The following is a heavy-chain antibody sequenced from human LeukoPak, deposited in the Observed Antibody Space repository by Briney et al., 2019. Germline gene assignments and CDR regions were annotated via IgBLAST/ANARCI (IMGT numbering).Heavy chain of an antibody. J-gene: IGHJ4*02. CDR1: GGSFSGYY. CDR2: INHSGST. CDR3: ARGRGYYDSSGYFVQYYFVY. D-gene: IGHD3-22*01. V-gene: IGHV4-34*01. Sequence: SETLSLTCAVYGGSFSGYYWSWIRQPPGKGLEWIGEINHSGSTNYNPSLKSRVTISVDTSKNQFSLKLSSVTAADTAVYYCARGRGYYDSSGYFVQYYFVYWGQGTLVTVSS.